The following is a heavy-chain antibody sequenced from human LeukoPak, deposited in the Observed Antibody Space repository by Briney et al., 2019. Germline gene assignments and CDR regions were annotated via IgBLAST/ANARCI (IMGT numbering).Heavy chain of an antibody. CDR3: ARDHYYDSSGYYTPDY. D-gene: IGHD3-22*01. V-gene: IGHV1-69*05. CDR1: GGTFSSYA. CDR2: IIPMFASA. J-gene: IGHJ4*02. Sequence: SVTVSCKASGGTFSSYAISWVRQAPGQGLEWMGGIIPMFASANYAQKLQGRVTMTTDTSTSTAYMELRSLRSDDTAVYYCARDHYYDSSGYYTPDYWGQGTLVTVSS.